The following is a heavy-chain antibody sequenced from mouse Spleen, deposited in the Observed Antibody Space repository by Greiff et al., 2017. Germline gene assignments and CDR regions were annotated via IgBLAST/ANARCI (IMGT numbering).Heavy chain of an antibody. CDR2: IYPGDGDT. V-gene: IGHV1-82*01. J-gene: IGHJ2*01. Sequence: VKLQQSGPELVKPGASVKISCKASGYAFSSSWMNWVKQRPGKGLEWIGRIYPGDGDTNYNGKFKGKATLTADKSSSTAYMQLSSLTSEDSAVYFCARNHYDLRLDYFDYWGQGTTLTVSS. CDR1: GYAFSSSW. D-gene: IGHD2-4*01. CDR3: ARNHYDLRLDYFDY.